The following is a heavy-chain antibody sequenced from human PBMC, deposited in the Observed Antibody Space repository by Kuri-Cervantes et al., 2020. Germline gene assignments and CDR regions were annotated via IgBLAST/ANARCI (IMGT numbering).Heavy chain of an antibody. CDR2: IFQSGTT. V-gene: IGHV4-39*07. D-gene: IGHD5-18*01. CDR3: ARGGAMANFDY. J-gene: IGHJ4*02. CDR1: GGSVSSTSYY. Sequence: SETLSLTCTVSGGSVSSTSYYWSWIRQPPGKGLEWIGSIFQSGTTHYSPSLKRRVTISLDTSKNQFSLKLTSVTAADTAVYYCARGGAMANFDYWGQGTLVTVSS.